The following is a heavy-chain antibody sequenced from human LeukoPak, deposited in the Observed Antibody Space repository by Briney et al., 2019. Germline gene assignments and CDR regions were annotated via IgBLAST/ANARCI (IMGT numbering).Heavy chain of an antibody. Sequence: SETLSLTCTVSGGSISSSSYYWGWIRQPPGKGLEWIGSIYYSGSTYYNPSLKGRVTISVDTSKNQFSLKLSSVTAADTAVYYCARQHPGAHYDILTGYPDYWGQGTLVTVSS. D-gene: IGHD3-9*01. V-gene: IGHV4-39*01. J-gene: IGHJ4*02. CDR3: ARQHPGAHYDILTGYPDY. CDR2: IYYSGST. CDR1: GGSISSSSYY.